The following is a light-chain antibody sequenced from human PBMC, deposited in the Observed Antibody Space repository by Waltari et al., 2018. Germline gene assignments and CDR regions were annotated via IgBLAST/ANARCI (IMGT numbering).Light chain of an antibody. CDR2: GKN. V-gene: IGLV3-19*01. J-gene: IGLJ2*01. Sequence: SSELTQDPAVSVALGQTARITCQGDSLRIYYVSWFHQKPGQAPALVIYGKNNRPSGIPDRFSCSSSGRTASLTIIGAQAEDEADYYCHSRDSSGDVIIGGGTKLTVV. CDR3: HSRDSSGDVI. CDR1: SLRIYY.